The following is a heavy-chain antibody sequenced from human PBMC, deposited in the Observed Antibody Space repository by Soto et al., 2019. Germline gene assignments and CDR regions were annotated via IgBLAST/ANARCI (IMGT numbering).Heavy chain of an antibody. D-gene: IGHD3-3*01. J-gene: IGHJ4*02. CDR1: GYTFTSYD. CDR2: MNPNSGNT. V-gene: IGHV1-8*01. CDR3: ARGLTIFGVVPTPIDY. Sequence: ALVKFSCKASGYTFTSYDINWVRQATGQGLEWMGWMNPNSGNTGYAQKFQGRVTMTRNTSISTAYMELSSLRSEDTAVYYCARGLTIFGVVPTPIDYWGQGTLVTVSS.